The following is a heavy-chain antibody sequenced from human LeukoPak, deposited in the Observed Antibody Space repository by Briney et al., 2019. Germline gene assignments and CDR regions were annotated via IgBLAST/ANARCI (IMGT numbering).Heavy chain of an antibody. CDR1: GASVSSSH. V-gene: IGHV4-59*02. CDR3: ARASPSAPSKQWLAKRTFDY. CDR2: VDYNGST. D-gene: IGHD6-19*01. Sequence: PSETLSLTCTVSGASVSSSHWNWIRQSPGKGLEWIANVDYNGSTKYNPSLRGRGTMSLDTSKNQFSLKLSSVTAADTAVYYCARASPSAPSKQWLAKRTFDYWGQGTLVTVSS. J-gene: IGHJ4*02.